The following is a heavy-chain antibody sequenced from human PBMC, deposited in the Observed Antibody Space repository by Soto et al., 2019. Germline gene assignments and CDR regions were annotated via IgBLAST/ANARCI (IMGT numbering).Heavy chain of an antibody. CDR2: IYWDDDK. CDR3: AHRDGARFYFDY. V-gene: IGHV2-5*02. J-gene: IGHJ4*02. Sequence: QITLKESGPTVVKPTQTLTLTCTLSGFSLSTNEVSVGWIRQPPGKALEWLALIYWDDDKRYSPSLKNRLTITKDTCKNQVVLTMTNMDPGDTATYYCAHRDGARFYFDYWGQGTLVTVTS. CDR1: GFSLSTNEVS.